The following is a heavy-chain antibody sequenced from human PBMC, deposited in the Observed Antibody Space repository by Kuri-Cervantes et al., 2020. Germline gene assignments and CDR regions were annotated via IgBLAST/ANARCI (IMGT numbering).Heavy chain of an antibody. J-gene: IGHJ6*02. CDR1: GFTFSSYG. D-gene: IGHD6-19*01. CDR3: ARDRPPYSSGWYGRTKRGSYGMDV. V-gene: IGHV3-33*01. Sequence: GQSLKISCAASGFTFSSYGMHWVRQAPGKGLEWVAVIWYDGSNKYYADSVKGRFTISRDNSKNTLYLQMNSLRAEDTAVYYCARDRPPYSSGWYGRTKRGSYGMDVWGQGTTVTVSS. CDR2: IWYDGSNK.